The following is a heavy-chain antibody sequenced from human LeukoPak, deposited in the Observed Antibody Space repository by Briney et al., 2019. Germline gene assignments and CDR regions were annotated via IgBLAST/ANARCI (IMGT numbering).Heavy chain of an antibody. Sequence: GGSLRLSCAASGLSVSSSYMSWVRQAPGQGLEWVSVTHSGGNTYYGDSVKGRFFISRDSSENTLYLQMNSLTAEDTAVYYCARDRPFGGVIDGMDVWGQGTTITVSS. CDR3: ARDRPFGGVIDGMDV. J-gene: IGHJ6*02. CDR2: THSGGNT. D-gene: IGHD3-16*02. CDR1: GLSVSSSY. V-gene: IGHV3-53*01.